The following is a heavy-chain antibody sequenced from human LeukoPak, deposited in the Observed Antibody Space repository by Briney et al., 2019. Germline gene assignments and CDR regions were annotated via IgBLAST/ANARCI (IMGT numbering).Heavy chain of an antibody. CDR2: ISSSSSYI. CDR1: GVTFSNYA. Sequence: GGSLRLSCAASGVTFSNYAMNWGRQAPGKGLEWVSTISSSSSYIYYPDSVKGRFTISRDNPKNSLYLQMNSLTAEDTAVYYCTRYSSYAMDVWGQGTTVTVSS. D-gene: IGHD6-19*01. J-gene: IGHJ6*02. V-gene: IGHV3-21*01. CDR3: TRYSSYAMDV.